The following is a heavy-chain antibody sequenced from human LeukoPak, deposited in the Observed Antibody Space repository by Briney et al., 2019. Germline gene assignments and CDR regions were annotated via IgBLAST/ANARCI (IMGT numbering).Heavy chain of an antibody. J-gene: IGHJ4*02. CDR2: ISDRSGTI. Sequence: PGGSLRLSCAASGFSFSFYGMSWVRQAPGKGLEWVSYISDRSGTIYYADSVKGRFTISRDNSKSTLYLQMSSLRAEDTAVYYCAKVGVTDHFDYWGQGTLVTVSS. CDR3: AKVGVTDHFDY. V-gene: IGHV3-48*01. D-gene: IGHD1-26*01. CDR1: GFSFSFYG.